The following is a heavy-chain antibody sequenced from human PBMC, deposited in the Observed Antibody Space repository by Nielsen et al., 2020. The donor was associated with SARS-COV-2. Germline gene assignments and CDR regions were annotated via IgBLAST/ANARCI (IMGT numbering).Heavy chain of an antibody. J-gene: IGHJ6*03. V-gene: IGHV6-1*01. CDR1: GDSVSSNSAA. CDR3: ARARGAYGDYYYYYYTDV. CDR2: TYYRSKWYN. Sequence: SQTLSLTCAISGDSVSSNSAAWNWIRQSPSRGLEWLGRTYYRSKWYNDYAVSVKSRITINPDTSKNQFSLHLNSVTPEDTAVYYCARARGAYGDYYYYYYTDVWGKGTMVTVSS. D-gene: IGHD4-17*01.